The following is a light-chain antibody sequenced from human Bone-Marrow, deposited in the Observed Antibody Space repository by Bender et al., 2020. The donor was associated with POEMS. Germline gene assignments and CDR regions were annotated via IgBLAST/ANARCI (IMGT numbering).Light chain of an antibody. CDR2: DDS. J-gene: IGLJ3*02. Sequence: SSVLTQPPSVSVAPGQTARITCAENNIGTKSVHWYQQKPGQAPVLVVFDDSDRPSEIPERFSGSNSGNTATLAITGLQSDDEAIYFCVAWDASLNGWVFGGGTKLTVL. CDR3: VAWDASLNGWV. V-gene: IGLV3-21*02. CDR1: NIGTKS.